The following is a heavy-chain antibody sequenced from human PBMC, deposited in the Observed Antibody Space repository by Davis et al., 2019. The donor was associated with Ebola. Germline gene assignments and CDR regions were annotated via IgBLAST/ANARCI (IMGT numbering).Heavy chain of an antibody. V-gene: IGHV1-46*01. D-gene: IGHD3-22*01. Sequence: ASVKVSCKASGYTFTSNHMHWVRQAPGQGLEWMGITHPGGGGTRFAQRFQGRVTITADESRTTAYMELSSLRSEDTAVYYCAKDRYYDNNPLYYESECWGQGTLVTVSS. J-gene: IGHJ4*02. CDR1: GYTFTSNH. CDR2: THPGGGGT. CDR3: AKDRYYDNNPLYYESEC.